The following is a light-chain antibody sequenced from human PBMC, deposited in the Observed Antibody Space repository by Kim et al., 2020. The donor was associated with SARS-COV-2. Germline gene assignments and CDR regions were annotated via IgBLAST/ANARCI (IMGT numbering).Light chain of an antibody. J-gene: IGKJ4*01. CDR2: AAS. V-gene: IGKV1-9*01. Sequence: DIQLTQSPSFLSASVGDRVTITCRASQGISSYSAWYQQKPGKAPKLLIYAASTLQSGVPSRFSGSRSGTEFTLTISSLQPEDFATYYCQQLNSYPRLTFGGGTKVDIK. CDR3: QQLNSYPRLT. CDR1: QGISSY.